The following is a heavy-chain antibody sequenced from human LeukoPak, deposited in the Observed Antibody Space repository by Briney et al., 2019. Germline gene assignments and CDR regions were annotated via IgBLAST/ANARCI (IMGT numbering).Heavy chain of an antibody. CDR1: GFTVSSNY. V-gene: IGHV3-53*01. CDR3: ARDTPYCYGSSGYPFGYYGMDV. D-gene: IGHD3-22*01. CDR2: IYSGGST. Sequence: GGSLRLSCAASGFTVSSNYMSWVRQAPGKGLEWVSVIYSGGSTYYADSVKGRFTISRDNSKNTLYLQMNSLRAEDTAVYYCARDTPYCYGSSGYPFGYYGMDVWGQGTTVTVSS. J-gene: IGHJ6*02.